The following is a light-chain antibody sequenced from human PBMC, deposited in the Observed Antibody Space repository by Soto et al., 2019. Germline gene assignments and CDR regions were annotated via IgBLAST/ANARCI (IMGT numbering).Light chain of an antibody. J-gene: IGLJ2*01. CDR1: SSDVGAYNY. CDR3: SSFTTTSTVL. V-gene: IGLV2-14*01. Sequence: QSALTQPASVSGSLGQSITISCTGTSSDVGAYNYVSWFQQHPGKAPKVMIFEVSKRPSGVSNRFSGSKPGNMASLTISGLQAEDEGDYYCSSFTTTSTVLLGGGTKLTVL. CDR2: EVS.